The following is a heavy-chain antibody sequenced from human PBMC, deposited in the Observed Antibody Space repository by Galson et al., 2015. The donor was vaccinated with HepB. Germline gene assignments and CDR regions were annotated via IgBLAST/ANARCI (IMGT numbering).Heavy chain of an antibody. V-gene: IGHV3-15*01. CDR1: GFTFSNTW. D-gene: IGHD3-10*01. CDR3: AKENTKWFWDYYFEY. CDR2: IKSKADGGTT. J-gene: IGHJ4*02. Sequence: SLRLSCAASGFTFSNTWMSWVRQAPGKGLEWVGRIKSKADGGTTDYAAPVRGRFTISRDDSKNTLYLQMNSLRTEDTAVYYCAKENTKWFWDYYFEYWGQGTLVTVSS.